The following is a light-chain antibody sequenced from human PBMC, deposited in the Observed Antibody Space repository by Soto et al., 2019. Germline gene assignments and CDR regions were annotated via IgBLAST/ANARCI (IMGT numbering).Light chain of an antibody. J-gene: IGKJ1*01. V-gene: IGKV3-20*01. Sequence: EIVLTQSPGTLSLSPGERTTLSCRASQSVSSSYLAWYQQKPGQAPRLPIYAASSRATGIPDRFSGSGSGTDFTLTISRLEPEDFAVYYCQQYGSSRWTFGQGTKVDIK. CDR3: QQYGSSRWT. CDR1: QSVSSSY. CDR2: AAS.